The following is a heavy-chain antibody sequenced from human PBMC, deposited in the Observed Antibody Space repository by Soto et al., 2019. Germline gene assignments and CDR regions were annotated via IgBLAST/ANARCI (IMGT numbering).Heavy chain of an antibody. CDR2: MNPNSGNT. Sequence: QVQLVQSGAEVKKPGASVKVSCKASGYTFTSYDINWVRQATGQGREWMGWMNPNSGNTGYAQKFQGRVTMTRNTSISTAYMELSSLRSEDTAVYYCARGRRGYSGYDFSDFDYWGQGTLVTVSS. D-gene: IGHD5-12*01. CDR1: GYTFTSYD. J-gene: IGHJ4*02. CDR3: ARGRRGYSGYDFSDFDY. V-gene: IGHV1-8*01.